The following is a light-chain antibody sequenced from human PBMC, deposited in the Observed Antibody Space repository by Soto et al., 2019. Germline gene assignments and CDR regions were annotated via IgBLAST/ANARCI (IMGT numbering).Light chain of an antibody. J-gene: IGLJ1*01. V-gene: IGLV2-14*03. CDR3: GSYTISSSRV. CDR1: GRDVGAYDF. CDR2: DVS. Sequence: QSVLTQPASVSGSPGQSITISCTGTGRDVGAYDFVSWYQQHPGKAPKLMIYDVSNRPSGVSTRFSGSKSGNTASLTISGLQAEDEADYYCGSYTISSSRVFGTGTKVTVL.